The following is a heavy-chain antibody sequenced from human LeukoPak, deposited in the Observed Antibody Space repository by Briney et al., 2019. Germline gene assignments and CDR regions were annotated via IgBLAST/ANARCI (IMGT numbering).Heavy chain of an antibody. D-gene: IGHD5-24*01. CDR3: ARDFDDGYNLAPDY. V-gene: IGHV4-59*01. CDR2: IYYSGST. CDR1: GGSISGYY. J-gene: IGHJ4*02. Sequence: PSETLSLTCTVSGGSISGYYWSWIRQPPGKGLEWIGYIYYSGSTNYNPSLKSRVTISVDTSKNQFSLKLSSVTAADTAVYYCARDFDDGYNLAPDYWGQGTLVTVSS.